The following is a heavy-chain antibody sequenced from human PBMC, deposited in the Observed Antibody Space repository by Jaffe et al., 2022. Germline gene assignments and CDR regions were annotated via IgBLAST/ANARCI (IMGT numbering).Heavy chain of an antibody. CDR2: IYTSGST. V-gene: IGHV4-61*02. Sequence: QVQLQESGPGLVKPSQTLSLTCTVSGGSISSGSYYWSWIRQPAGKGLEWIGRIYTSGSTNYNPSLKSRVTISVDTSKNQFSLKLSSVTAADTAVYYCARGRYDYVWGSISRYYYYMDVWGKGTTVTVSS. D-gene: IGHD3-16*01. CDR1: GGSISSGSYY. J-gene: IGHJ6*03. CDR3: ARGRYDYVWGSISRYYYYMDV.